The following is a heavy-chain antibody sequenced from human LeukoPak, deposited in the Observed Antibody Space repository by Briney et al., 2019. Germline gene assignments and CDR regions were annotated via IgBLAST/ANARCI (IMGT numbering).Heavy chain of an antibody. CDR3: ARDGRLSGAMIVVVVFDY. D-gene: IGHD3-22*01. CDR1: GFTFSSYS. V-gene: IGHV3-48*01. J-gene: IGHJ4*02. Sequence: GGSLRLSCAASGFTFSSYSMNWVRQAPGKGLEWVSYISSSSSTIYYADSVKGRFTISRDNAKNSLYLQMNSLRAEDTAVYYCARDGRLSGAMIVVVVFDYWGQGTLVTVSS. CDR2: ISSSSSTI.